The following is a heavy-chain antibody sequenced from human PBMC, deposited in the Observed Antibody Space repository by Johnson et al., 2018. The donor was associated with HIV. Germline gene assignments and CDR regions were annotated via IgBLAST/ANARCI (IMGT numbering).Heavy chain of an antibody. CDR3: ASLRDAFDI. J-gene: IGHJ3*02. CDR2: INSDGSST. V-gene: IGHV3-74*02. CDR1: GFTFSSNY. Sequence: VQLVESGGGLIQPGGSLRLSCAASGFTFSSNYMSWFRQAPGKGLEWVSRINSDGSSTGSADSVKGRFTTSRDNAKNTLFLQMNSLRAEDTAVYYCASLRDAFDIWGQGTMVTVSS.